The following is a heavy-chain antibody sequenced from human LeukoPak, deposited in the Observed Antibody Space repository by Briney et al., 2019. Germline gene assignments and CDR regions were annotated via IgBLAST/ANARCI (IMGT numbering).Heavy chain of an antibody. CDR1: GASITNYY. CDR3: AKEGAAPGPDFDY. V-gene: IGHV4-4*07. J-gene: IGHJ4*02. CDR2: IVPSGSV. Sequence: PSETLSLTCTVSGASITNYYWSWIRQPAGKGLEWIGRIVPSGSVNYNPSLKSRVTMSVDTSKNQFSLKLNSVTAADTALYYCAKEGAAPGPDFDYWGQGTLVIASS. D-gene: IGHD6-13*01.